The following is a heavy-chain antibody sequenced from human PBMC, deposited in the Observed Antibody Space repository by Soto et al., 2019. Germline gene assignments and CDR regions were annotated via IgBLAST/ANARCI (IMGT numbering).Heavy chain of an antibody. CDR3: VKDRWVDY. V-gene: IGHV3-64D*06. CDR1: GFTFSSYA. J-gene: IGHJ4*02. Sequence: LRLSCSVSGFTFSSYAMHWVRQAPGKGLEYVSSISSNGGSTYYADSVKGRFTISRDNSKNTLNLQMSSLTTEDTAVYYCVKDRWVDYWGQGTLVTVSS. CDR2: ISSNGGST. D-gene: IGHD6-13*01.